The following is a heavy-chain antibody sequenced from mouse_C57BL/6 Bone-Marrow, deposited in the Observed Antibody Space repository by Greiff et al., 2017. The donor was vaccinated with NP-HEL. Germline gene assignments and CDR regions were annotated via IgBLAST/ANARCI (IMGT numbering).Heavy chain of an antibody. CDR1: GYTFTSYW. Sequence: QVQLQQPGAELVKPGASVKLSCKASGYTFTSYWMQWVKQRPGQGLEWIGEIDPSDSYTNYNQKFKGKATLTVDTSSSTAYMQLRSLTSEDSAVDYCVREGTTADYWGQGTTLTVSS. J-gene: IGHJ2*01. D-gene: IGHD1-1*01. CDR2: IDPSDSYT. V-gene: IGHV1-50*01. CDR3: VREGTTADY.